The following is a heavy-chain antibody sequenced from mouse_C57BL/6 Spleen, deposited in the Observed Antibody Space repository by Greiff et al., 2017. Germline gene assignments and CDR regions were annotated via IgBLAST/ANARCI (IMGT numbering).Heavy chain of an antibody. Sequence: QVQLQQPGAELVKPGASVKLSCKASGYTFTSYWMHWVKQRPGRGLEWIGRIDPNSGGTKYNEKFKSKATLTVDKSSSTAYMQLSSLTSEDSAVYCGARRYGSGYGWYFDVWGTGTTVTVSS. CDR3: ARRYGSGYGWYFDV. CDR2: IDPNSGGT. CDR1: GYTFTSYW. D-gene: IGHD1-1*01. J-gene: IGHJ1*03. V-gene: IGHV1-72*01.